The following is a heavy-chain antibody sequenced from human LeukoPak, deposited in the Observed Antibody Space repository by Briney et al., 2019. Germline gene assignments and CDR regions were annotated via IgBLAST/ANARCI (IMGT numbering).Heavy chain of an antibody. CDR2: VIPFFGTT. D-gene: IGHD3-3*01. J-gene: IGHJ6*03. Sequence: ASVKVSCKASGGTFSSYAISWVRQAPGQGLEWMGRVIPFFGTTNYAQNFQGRVTITTDESTSTVYMELSSLRSEDTAVYYCARGERTISYLADDRYYYYYYMDVWGKGTTVTVSS. CDR1: GGTFSSYA. V-gene: IGHV1-69*05. CDR3: ARGERTISYLADDRYYYYYYMDV.